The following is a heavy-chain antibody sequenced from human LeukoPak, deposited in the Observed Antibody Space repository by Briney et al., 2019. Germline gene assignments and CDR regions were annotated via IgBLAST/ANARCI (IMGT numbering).Heavy chain of an antibody. CDR1: GFTFSSYA. CDR3: ARGYDFWSGYYHFDY. CDR2: ISSNGGST. D-gene: IGHD3-3*01. V-gene: IGHV3-64*01. Sequence: GGSLRLSCAASGFTFSSYAMHWVRQAPGKGLEYVSAISSNGGSTYYANSVKGRFTVSRDNSKNTLYLQMGSLRAEDMAVYYCARGYDFWSGYYHFDYWGQGTLVTVSS. J-gene: IGHJ4*02.